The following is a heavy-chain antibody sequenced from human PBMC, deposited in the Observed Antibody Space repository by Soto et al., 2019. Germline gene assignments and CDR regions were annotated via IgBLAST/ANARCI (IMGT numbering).Heavy chain of an antibody. D-gene: IGHD7-27*01. J-gene: IGHJ4*02. CDR2: INAGYGNT. CDR3: ARDTGDGTFDF. CDR1: GYTFSSYA. Sequence: ASVKVSCKASGYTFSSYAMHWVRQAPGQRLEWMGWINAGYGNTKSSQKFQDRGTISRETSASTAYMELTSLRSEDTAVYYCARDTGDGTFDFWGQGTLVTVSS. V-gene: IGHV1-3*01.